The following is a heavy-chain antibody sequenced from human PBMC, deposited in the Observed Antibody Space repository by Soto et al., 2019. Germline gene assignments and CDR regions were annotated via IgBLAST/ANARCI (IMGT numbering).Heavy chain of an antibody. D-gene: IGHD6-19*01. CDR2: INHSGST. V-gene: IGHV4-34*01. J-gene: IGHJ4*02. CDR3: ARGKYGSSGWYAY. Sequence: QVQLQQWGAGLLKPSETLSLTCAVYGGSFSGYYWSWIRQPPGKGLEWIGEINHSGSTNYNPSLKSRVTISVDTSKNQFSLKLSSVTAADTAVYYCARGKYGSSGWYAYWGQGTLVTVSS. CDR1: GGSFSGYY.